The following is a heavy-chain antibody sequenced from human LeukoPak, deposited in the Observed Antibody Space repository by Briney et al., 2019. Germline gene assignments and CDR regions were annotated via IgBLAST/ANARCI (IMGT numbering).Heavy chain of an antibody. CDR2: ISSSGSTI. J-gene: IGHJ4*02. Sequence: GGSLRLSCAASGFTFSDYYMSWIRQAPGKGLEWVSYISSSGSTIYYADSVKGRFTISRDNAENSLYLQMNSLRAEDTAVYFCARAVTTHYFDYWGQGTLVTVSS. D-gene: IGHD4-17*01. V-gene: IGHV3-11*01. CDR3: ARAVTTHYFDY. CDR1: GFTFSDYY.